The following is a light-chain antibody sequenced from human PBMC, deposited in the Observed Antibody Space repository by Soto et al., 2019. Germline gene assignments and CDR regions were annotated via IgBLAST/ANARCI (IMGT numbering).Light chain of an antibody. V-gene: IGKV3-11*01. CDR1: QSVSSY. CDR2: DAS. Sequence: EIVLTQFPATLSSSQGVRATLSCRARQSVSSYLAWYQQKPGQAPRLLVYDASNRATGIPARFSGSGSGTDFTLTISSLEPEDFAVYYCQQRSNWPPRITFGQGTRLEIK. J-gene: IGKJ5*01. CDR3: QQRSNWPPRIT.